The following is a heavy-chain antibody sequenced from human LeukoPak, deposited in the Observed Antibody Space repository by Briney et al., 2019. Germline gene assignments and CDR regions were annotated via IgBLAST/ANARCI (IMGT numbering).Heavy chain of an antibody. D-gene: IGHD6-19*01. Sequence: ASVKVSCKASGYTFTSYGISWVRQAPGQGLEWMGRISAYNGNTNYAQKLQGRVTMTTDTSTSTAYMELRSLRSDDTAVYYCARGEGSGWFLADYYYMDVWGKGTTVTVSS. J-gene: IGHJ6*03. V-gene: IGHV1-18*01. CDR1: GYTFTSYG. CDR3: ARGEGSGWFLADYYYMDV. CDR2: ISAYNGNT.